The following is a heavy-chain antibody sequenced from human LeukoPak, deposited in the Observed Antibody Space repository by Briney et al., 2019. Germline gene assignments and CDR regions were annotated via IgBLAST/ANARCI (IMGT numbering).Heavy chain of an antibody. CDR3: ARGATPVAGAGPYYYYGMDV. CDR1: GDSFTSYY. J-gene: IGHJ6*02. CDR2: INPSGASP. D-gene: IGHD6-19*01. Sequence: GASVKVSCKASGDSFTSYYMHWVRQAPGQGLECLGIINPSGASPSYAQKFQGRVTMPRDTSTSTIYMETSSLRSEDTAVYYCARGATPVAGAGPYYYYGMDVWGQGTTVTVSS. V-gene: IGHV1-46*01.